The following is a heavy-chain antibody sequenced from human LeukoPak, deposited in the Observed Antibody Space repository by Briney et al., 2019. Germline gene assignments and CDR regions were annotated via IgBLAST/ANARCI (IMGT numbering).Heavy chain of an antibody. J-gene: IGHJ4*02. D-gene: IGHD2-15*01. CDR1: GFTFSSYG. CDR2: IRYDGSNK. V-gene: IGHV3-30*02. Sequence: GGSLRLSCEVSGFTFSSYGMHWVRQAPGKGLEWVAFIRYDGSNKYYADSVKGRFTISRDNSKNTLYLQMNSLRAEDTAVYYCAKVARDIIDYWGQGTLVTVSS. CDR3: AKVARDIIDY.